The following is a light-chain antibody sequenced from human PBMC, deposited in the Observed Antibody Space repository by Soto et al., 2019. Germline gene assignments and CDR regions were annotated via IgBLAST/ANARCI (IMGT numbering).Light chain of an antibody. J-gene: IGKJ1*01. Sequence: ENVLTQSPGSLAVSPGERATLSCRASQSVNNNYLAWYQQKPGQSPRLLIYGASSRATGIPDRFSGSGSGTDFTLTISRLEPEDFAVYYCQQYGSSPPTFGQGTKVDIK. CDR3: QQYGSSPPT. CDR1: QSVNNNY. CDR2: GAS. V-gene: IGKV3-20*01.